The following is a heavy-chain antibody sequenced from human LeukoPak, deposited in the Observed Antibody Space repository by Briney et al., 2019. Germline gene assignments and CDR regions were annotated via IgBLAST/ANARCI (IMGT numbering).Heavy chain of an antibody. CDR2: INHSGST. D-gene: IGHD3-10*01. V-gene: IGHV4-34*01. Sequence: PSETLSLTCAVCGGSFSGYYWSWIRQPPGKGLEWIGEINHSGSTNYNPSLKSRVTISVDTSKNQFSLKLSSVTAADTAVYYCARSYYNYYFDYWGQGTLVTVSS. CDR1: GGSFSGYY. J-gene: IGHJ4*02. CDR3: ARSYYNYYFDY.